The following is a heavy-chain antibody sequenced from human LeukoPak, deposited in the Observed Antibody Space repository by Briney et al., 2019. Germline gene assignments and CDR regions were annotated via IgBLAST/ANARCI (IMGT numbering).Heavy chain of an antibody. CDR3: AREIDYYDSSGYCGWFDP. V-gene: IGHV4-4*07. Sequence: PSETLSLTCTVSGGSISSYYWSWIRQPAGKGLEWIGRIYTSGSTNYNPSLKSRVTMSVDTSKNQFSLKLSSVTAADTAVYYCAREIDYYDSSGYCGWFDPWGQGTLVTVSS. CDR2: IYTSGST. D-gene: IGHD3-22*01. J-gene: IGHJ5*02. CDR1: GGSISSYY.